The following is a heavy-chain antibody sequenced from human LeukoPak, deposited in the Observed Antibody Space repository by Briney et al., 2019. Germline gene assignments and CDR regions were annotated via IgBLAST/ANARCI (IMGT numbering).Heavy chain of an antibody. CDR2: IYYSGST. J-gene: IGHJ4*02. V-gene: IGHV4-39*01. CDR3: ARGQYYYGKELVN. CDR1: GGSISNSIYY. D-gene: IGHD3-10*01. Sequence: SETLSLTCTVSGGSISNSIYYWGWIRQPPGKGLEWIGSIYYSGSTYYNPSLKSRVTISVDTSKNQFSLKLSSVTAADTAVYYCARGQYYYGKELVNWGQGTLVTVSS.